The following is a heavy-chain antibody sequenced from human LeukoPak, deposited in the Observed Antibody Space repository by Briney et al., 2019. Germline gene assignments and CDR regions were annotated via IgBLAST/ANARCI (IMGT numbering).Heavy chain of an antibody. Sequence: SETLSLTCSVSGGSVSSTNWWTWIRQPPGKGLEWIGEVHLDGRTNFNPSLKSRLTMSVDLSENHVSLKLTSVTAADTAVYYCAREGGFYRPLDYSGQGTLVTVSS. CDR1: GGSVSSTNW. J-gene: IGHJ4*02. D-gene: IGHD6-25*01. CDR3: AREGGFYRPLDY. V-gene: IGHV4-4*02. CDR2: VHLDGRT.